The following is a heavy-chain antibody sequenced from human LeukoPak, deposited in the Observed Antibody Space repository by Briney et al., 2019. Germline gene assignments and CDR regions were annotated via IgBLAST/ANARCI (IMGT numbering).Heavy chain of an antibody. CDR2: ISSSSSSYT. Sequence: GGSLRLSCAVSGFTFSDYWMNWLRQAPGKGREGVSYISSSSSSYTNYAASVKGRFTISRDNAKNSLYLQMNTLRAEDTAVYYCARDPYCGGGSCYSNYFDYWGQGTLVTVSS. CDR3: ARDPYCGGGSCYSNYFDY. CDR1: GFTFSDYW. V-gene: IGHV3-11*06. J-gene: IGHJ4*02. D-gene: IGHD2-15*01.